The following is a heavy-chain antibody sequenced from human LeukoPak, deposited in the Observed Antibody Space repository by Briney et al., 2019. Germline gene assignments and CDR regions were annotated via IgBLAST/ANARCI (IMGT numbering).Heavy chain of an antibody. CDR2: ISSSSSYI. CDR1: GFTFSSYS. V-gene: IGHV3-21*04. J-gene: IGHJ4*02. Sequence: GGSLRLSCAASGFTFSSYSMNWVRQAPGKGLEWVSSISSSSSYIYYADSVKGRFTISRDNAKNSLYLQMNSLRAEDTAVYYCAKAARGYSYGYSGYWGQGTLVTVSS. CDR3: AKAARGYSYGYSGY. D-gene: IGHD5-18*01.